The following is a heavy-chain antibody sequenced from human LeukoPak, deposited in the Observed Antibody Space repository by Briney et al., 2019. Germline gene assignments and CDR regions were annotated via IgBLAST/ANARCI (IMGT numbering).Heavy chain of an antibody. CDR2: ISYDGSTK. CDR1: GFTFSSYA. CDR3: ARDPAPIASFGEERWGFGFDY. J-gene: IGHJ4*02. Sequence: PGGSLRLSCAASGFTFSSYAMHWVRQAPGKGLEWVAVISYDGSTKYYADSVKGRFTISRDNSKNTLYLQMNSLRAEDTAVYYCARDPAPIASFGEERWGFGFDYWGQGTLVTVSS. D-gene: IGHD3-10*01. V-gene: IGHV3-30*04.